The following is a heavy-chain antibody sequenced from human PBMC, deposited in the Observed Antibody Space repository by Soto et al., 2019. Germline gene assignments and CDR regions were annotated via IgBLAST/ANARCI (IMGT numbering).Heavy chain of an antibody. V-gene: IGHV4-30-4*01. J-gene: IGHJ4*02. CDR1: GGSISTVDYW. Sequence: QVQLQESGPGLVKPSQTLSLTCTVSGGSISTVDYWWSWIRQSPDMGLEWIGHIYDGGRTYNNPSLASRVTMSVDTSKSQLPLTLSSVSAADTAVYSCARGPSGDKVDSWGQGTLVTVSS. CDR3: ARGPSGDKVDS. CDR2: IYDGGRT. D-gene: IGHD7-27*01.